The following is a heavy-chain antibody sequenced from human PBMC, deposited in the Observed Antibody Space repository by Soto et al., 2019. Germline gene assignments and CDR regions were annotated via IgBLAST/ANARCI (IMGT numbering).Heavy chain of an antibody. Sequence: TSETLSLTCTVSGCSISSSSYYWGWIRQPPGKGLEWIGSIYYSGSTYYNPSLKSRVTISVDTSKNQFFLKLSSVIAADTAVYYCASRSAVGENNWFDPWGQGTLVTVSS. D-gene: IGHD1-26*01. CDR2: IYYSGST. J-gene: IGHJ5*02. V-gene: IGHV4-39*01. CDR1: GCSISSSSYY. CDR3: ASRSAVGENNWFDP.